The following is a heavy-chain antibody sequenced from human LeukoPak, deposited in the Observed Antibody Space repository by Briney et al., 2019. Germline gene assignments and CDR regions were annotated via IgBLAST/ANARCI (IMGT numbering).Heavy chain of an antibody. CDR2: LNPHSGGT. J-gene: IGHJ6*02. V-gene: IGHV1-2*02. CDR3: ARGLRIINGLDV. Sequence: ASVKVSCEASGYTLRDYYIYWVRQAPGQGLEWLGWLNPHSGGTNYAQKFQGRVTLTSDTSISTAYMELSPLTSDDTAIYYCARGLRIINGLDVWGQGTTVTVSS. D-gene: IGHD2-15*01. CDR1: GYTLRDYY.